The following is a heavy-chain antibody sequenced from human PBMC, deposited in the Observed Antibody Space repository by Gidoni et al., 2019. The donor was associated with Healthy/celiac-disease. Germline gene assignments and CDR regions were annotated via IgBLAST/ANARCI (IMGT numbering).Heavy chain of an antibody. J-gene: IGHJ4*02. CDR2: IYYSGST. CDR3: AREVAAAGRADY. V-gene: IGHV4-59*01. D-gene: IGHD6-13*01. Sequence: QVQLQESGPGLVKPSEPLSLTCTVSGGAISSYNWSLIRQPPGKGLEWFGYIYYSGSTNYNPSLKSRVTISVDTSKNQFSLKLSSVTAADTAVYYCAREVAAAGRADYLGQGTLVTVSS. CDR1: GGAISSYN.